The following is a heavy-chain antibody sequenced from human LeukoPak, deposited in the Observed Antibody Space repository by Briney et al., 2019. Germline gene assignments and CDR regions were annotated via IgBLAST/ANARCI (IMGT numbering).Heavy chain of an antibody. Sequence: SETLSLTCTVSGGSISSYYWSWIRQPAGKGLEWIGRIYTTGSTNYNPSLESRITMSVDTSKNQFSLKLSAVTAADTAVYYCARQIAVAGKAGFGYWGQGTLVTVSS. J-gene: IGHJ4*02. CDR3: ARQIAVAGKAGFGY. D-gene: IGHD6-19*01. CDR2: IYTTGST. CDR1: GGSISSYY. V-gene: IGHV4-4*07.